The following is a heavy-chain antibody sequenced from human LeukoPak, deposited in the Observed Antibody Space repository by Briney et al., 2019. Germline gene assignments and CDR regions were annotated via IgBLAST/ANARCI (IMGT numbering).Heavy chain of an antibody. Sequence: SQTLSLTRAVSGGSISSGGYSWSWIRQPPGKGLEWIGYIYHSGSTYYNPSLKSRVTISVDRSKNQFSLKLSSVTAADTAVYYCARGDYYGSGNPNFDYWGQGTLVTVSS. CDR2: IYHSGST. CDR1: GGSISSGGYS. J-gene: IGHJ4*02. V-gene: IGHV4-30-2*01. D-gene: IGHD3-10*01. CDR3: ARGDYYGSGNPNFDY.